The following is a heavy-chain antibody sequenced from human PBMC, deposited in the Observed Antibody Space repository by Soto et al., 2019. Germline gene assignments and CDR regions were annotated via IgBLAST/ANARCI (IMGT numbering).Heavy chain of an antibody. CDR3: ARDEGYQLTGAFAI. D-gene: IGHD2-2*01. J-gene: IGHJ3*02. Sequence: SETLPLTCTVSGGSISTYYWSWIRQPPGKGLEWIGYVTYSGGPTYNPSLKSRVAISVDTSKKFSLNLTSVTAADTAVYYCARDEGYQLTGAFAIWGQGTMVTVSS. V-gene: IGHV4-59*01. CDR2: VTYSGGP. CDR1: GGSISTYY.